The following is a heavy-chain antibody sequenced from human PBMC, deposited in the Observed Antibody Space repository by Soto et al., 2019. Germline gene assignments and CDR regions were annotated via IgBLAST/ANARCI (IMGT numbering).Heavy chain of an antibody. J-gene: IGHJ6*02. Sequence: SVKVSCKASGYTFTGYYMHWVRQAPGQGLEWMGWINPNSGGTNYAQKFQGWVTMTRDTSISTAYMELSRLRSDDTAVYYCARALRFLEWSTIYYYYGMDVWGQGTTVAVS. CDR2: INPNSGGT. D-gene: IGHD3-3*01. CDR3: ARALRFLEWSTIYYYYGMDV. CDR1: GYTFTGYY. V-gene: IGHV1-2*04.